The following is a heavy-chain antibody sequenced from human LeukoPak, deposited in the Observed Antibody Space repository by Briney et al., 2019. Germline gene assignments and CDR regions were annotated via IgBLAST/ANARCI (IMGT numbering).Heavy chain of an antibody. CDR1: GYTFTGYY. V-gene: IGHV1-2*06. CDR3: ARAGWYWNYVVY. J-gene: IGHJ4*02. CDR2: INPNNGGT. Sequence: ASVKVSCKASGYTFTGYYMQWVRQAPGQGLEWMGRINPNNGGTNYAQKFQGRVTMTRDTSISTAYMELSRLRSDDTAVYYCARAGWYWNYVVYLGQGTLVTVSS. D-gene: IGHD2-15*01.